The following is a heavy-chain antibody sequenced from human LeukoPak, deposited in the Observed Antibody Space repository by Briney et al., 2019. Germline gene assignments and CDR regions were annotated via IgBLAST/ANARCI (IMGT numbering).Heavy chain of an antibody. Sequence: GGSLRLSCAASGFTFSSYWMSWVRQAPGKGLEWVSVIYSGGSTYYADSVKGRFTISRDNSKNTLSLQMNSLRVEDTAIYYCTRSGYRHPYHFDSWGQGTLVTVSS. CDR1: GFTFSSYW. J-gene: IGHJ4*02. V-gene: IGHV3-53*01. CDR2: IYSGGST. D-gene: IGHD3-22*01. CDR3: TRSGYRHPYHFDS.